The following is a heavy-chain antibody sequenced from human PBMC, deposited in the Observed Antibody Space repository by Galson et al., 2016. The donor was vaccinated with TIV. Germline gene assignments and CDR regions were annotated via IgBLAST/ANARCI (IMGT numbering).Heavy chain of an antibody. D-gene: IGHD2-21*02. V-gene: IGHV4-59*01. CDR3: ARDKPELVTGDCHDYYVDV. Sequence: SETLSLTCTVSGGSISSYYWTWIRQPPGKGLEWIGYIYYSGSTTYNPSLKSRVTISADRSKNQSSLKLNSVPAADPAVYYCARDKPELVTGDCHDYYVDVGGKGAMVTVSS. CDR2: IYYSGST. J-gene: IGHJ6*03. CDR1: GGSISSYY.